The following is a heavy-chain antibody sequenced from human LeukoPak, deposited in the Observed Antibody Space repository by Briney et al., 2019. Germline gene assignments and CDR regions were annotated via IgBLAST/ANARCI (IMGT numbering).Heavy chain of an antibody. D-gene: IGHD2-2*01. CDR1: GFTFSSYG. CDR2: ISYDGSNK. Sequence: GGSLRLSCAASGFTFSSYGMHWVRQAPGKGLEWEAVISYDGSNKYYADSVKGRFTISRDNSKNTLYLQMNSLRAEDTAVYYCAKEVEYQLLQYYYYGMDVWGKGTTVTVSS. V-gene: IGHV3-30*18. J-gene: IGHJ6*04. CDR3: AKEVEYQLLQYYYYGMDV.